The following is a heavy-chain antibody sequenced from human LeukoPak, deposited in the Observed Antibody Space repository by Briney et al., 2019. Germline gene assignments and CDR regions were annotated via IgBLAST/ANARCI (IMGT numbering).Heavy chain of an antibody. CDR1: GFNFNNYA. D-gene: IGHD5-24*01. CDR2: ISGSGGDT. J-gene: IGHJ4*02. CDR3: AKGPKLGDGFHCDY. Sequence: GGSLRLSCAASGFNFNNYALSWVRQAPGKGLEWVSGISGSGGDTYYADSVKGRFTISRDISMNTLYLQMNSLRVEDTAVYYCAKGPKLGDGFHCDYWGQGTLVTVSS. V-gene: IGHV3-23*01.